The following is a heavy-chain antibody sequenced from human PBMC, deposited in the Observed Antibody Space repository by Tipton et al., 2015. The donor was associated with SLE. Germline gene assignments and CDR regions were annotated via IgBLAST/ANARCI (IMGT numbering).Heavy chain of an antibody. CDR1: GGSFSGYY. J-gene: IGHJ5*02. D-gene: IGHD2-15*01. V-gene: IGHV4-34*01. Sequence: TLSLTCAVYGGSFSGYYWSWIRQPPGKGLEWLGEINHSGSTNYNPSLTSRVTISVDTSKNQFSLKLSSVTAADTAVYYCARIRWDALLGGRFDPWGQGTLVTVSS. CDR2: INHSGST. CDR3: ARIRWDALLGGRFDP.